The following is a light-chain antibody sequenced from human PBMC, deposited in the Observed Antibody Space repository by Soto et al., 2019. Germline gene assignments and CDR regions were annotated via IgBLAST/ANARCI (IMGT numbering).Light chain of an antibody. V-gene: IGKV1-5*03. CDR3: QQYHTNWA. CDR2: KAS. J-gene: IGKJ1*01. Sequence: DIPLTQSPSTLSASVGDRVTITCRASQSIYSWLAWYQQKPGKAPKLLIYKASSLESGVPSRFSGSESGTDFTLTISSLQPDDFATYYCQQYHTNWAFGQGTKVEIK. CDR1: QSIYSW.